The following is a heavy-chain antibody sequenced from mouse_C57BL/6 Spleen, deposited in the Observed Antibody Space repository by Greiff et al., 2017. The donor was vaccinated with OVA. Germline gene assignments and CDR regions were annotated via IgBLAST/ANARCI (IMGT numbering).Heavy chain of an antibody. Sequence: QVQLQQPGAELVMPGASVKLSCKASGYTFTSYWMHWVKQRPGQGLEWIGEIDPSDSYTNYNQKFKGKSTLTVDKSSSTAYMQLSSLTSEDSAVYYCARGHYDLYYFDYWGQGTTLTVSS. CDR1: GYTFTSYW. CDR2: IDPSDSYT. V-gene: IGHV1-69*01. J-gene: IGHJ2*01. D-gene: IGHD2-4*01. CDR3: ARGHYDLYYFDY.